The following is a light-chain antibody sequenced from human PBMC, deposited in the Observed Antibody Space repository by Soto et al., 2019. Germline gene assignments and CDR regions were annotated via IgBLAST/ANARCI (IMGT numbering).Light chain of an antibody. J-gene: IGKJ2*01. V-gene: IGKV2D-30*01. CDR1: QRLAYSDGTTY. Sequence: DVVMTQSPLSLPVTLGQPASISCRSSQRLAYSDGTTYLNWFQQRAGQSPRRRIYKVSNWDSGVPDRFSGSGSGTDFTLKMSRVETEDVGIYYRTHGTHWPPYTFGQGTKLEIK. CDR3: THGTHWPPYT. CDR2: KVS.